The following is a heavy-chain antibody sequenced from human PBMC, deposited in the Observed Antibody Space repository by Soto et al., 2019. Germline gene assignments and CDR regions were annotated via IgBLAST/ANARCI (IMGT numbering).Heavy chain of an antibody. J-gene: IGHJ4*02. CDR2: IHRDGVT. D-gene: IGHD1-26*01. Sequence: QVHLQESGPGLVKPSETRSLTCAISGGSTSSSDWWTWVRQPPGEGLEWIGEIHRDGVTPYNSSLKRRLTISLAQSRTRFSLSLTSVTAADAAVYFCAGRPEIHPRWGQGILVPVSS. CDR1: GGSTSSSDW. V-gene: IGHV4-4*02. CDR3: AGRPEIHPR.